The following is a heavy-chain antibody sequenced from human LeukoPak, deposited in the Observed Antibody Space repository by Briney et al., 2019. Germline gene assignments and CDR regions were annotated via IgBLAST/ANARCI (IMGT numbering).Heavy chain of an antibody. J-gene: IGHJ4*02. V-gene: IGHV3-7*01. D-gene: IGHD5-18*01. CDR2: IKEDGSDK. Sequence: GGSLRLSCAASGFTFSTYWMTWVRQAPGKGLEWVANIKEDGSDKYYVDSVKGRFTISRDNAKNSLYLQMNNLRAEDTAVYYCARDVGYFRFDYWGQGTLVTVSS. CDR3: ARDVGYFRFDY. CDR1: GFTFSTYW.